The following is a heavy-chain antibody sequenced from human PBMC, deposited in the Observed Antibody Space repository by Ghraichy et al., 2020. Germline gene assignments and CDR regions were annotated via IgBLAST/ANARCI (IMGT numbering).Heavy chain of an antibody. CDR2: ISSSSSYM. CDR1: GFTFSSYV. J-gene: IGHJ6*02. CDR3: GTTNV. V-gene: IGHV3-21*01. D-gene: IGHD5-12*01. Sequence: GESLNISCAASGFTFSSYVMNWVRQAPGKGLEWVSSISSSSSYMWYADSVRGRFTISRDNAKNSLYLQMNSLRAEDTSVYYCGTTNVWGQGTTVTVSS.